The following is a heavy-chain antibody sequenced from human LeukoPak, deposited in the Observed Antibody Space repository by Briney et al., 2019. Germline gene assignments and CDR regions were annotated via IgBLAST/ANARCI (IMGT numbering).Heavy chain of an antibody. CDR3: AREITGDAFDI. D-gene: IGHD1-20*01. J-gene: IGHJ3*02. Sequence: AASVKVSCKASGYTFTGYYMHWVRQAPGQGLEWMGWINPNSGGTNYAQKFQGRVTMTRDTSISTAYMELSRLTSDDTAVYYCAREITGDAFDIWGQGTMVTVSS. CDR1: GYTFTGYY. CDR2: INPNSGGT. V-gene: IGHV1-2*02.